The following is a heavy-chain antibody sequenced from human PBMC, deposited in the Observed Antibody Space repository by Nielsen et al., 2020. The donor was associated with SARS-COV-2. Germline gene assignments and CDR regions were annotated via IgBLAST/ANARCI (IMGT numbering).Heavy chain of an antibody. CDR1: GGTFSSYA. CDR2: IIPIFGTA. V-gene: IGHV1-69*05. CDR3: ARDGATKPHDY. D-gene: IGHD1-14*01. J-gene: IGHJ4*02. Sequence: SVKVSCKASGGTFSSYAISWVRQAPGQGLEWMGGIIPIFGTANYAQKLQGRVTMTTDTSTSTAYMELRSLRSDDTAVYYCARDGATKPHDYWGQGTLVTVSS.